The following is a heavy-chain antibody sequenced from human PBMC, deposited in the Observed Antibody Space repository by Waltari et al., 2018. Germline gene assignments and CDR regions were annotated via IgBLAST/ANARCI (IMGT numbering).Heavy chain of an antibody. CDR3: VRLEDCTGPGGNCYSADSFAMDV. D-gene: IGHD2-8*02. CDR2: INLAGYT. Sequence: QVQLQQWGAGVLQPSETLSLTCAVYGGSLSSFYWGWIRQPPGKGLEWLGGINLAGYTNYNPSLRSRVSRLVDTSKSQFSLKVNTVTAADTAVYYCVRLEDCTGPGGNCYSADSFAMDVWGQGTTVTVSS. V-gene: IGHV4-34*02. CDR1: GGSLSSFY. J-gene: IGHJ6*02.